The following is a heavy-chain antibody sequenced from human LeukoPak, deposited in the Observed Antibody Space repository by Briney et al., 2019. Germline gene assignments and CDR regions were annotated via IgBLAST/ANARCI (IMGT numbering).Heavy chain of an antibody. J-gene: IGHJ4*02. CDR1: GFTFSSYW. CDR2: ILDNGDT. CDR3: VRGRLFRGGFDS. Sequence: GGSLRLSCAASGFTFSSYWMSWVRQAPGKGPEWVSGILDNGDTNYADSVKGRFTISRDNSKNTLYLQMSSLRADDTAVYYCVRGRLFRGGFDSWGQGTLVTVS. D-gene: IGHD2-15*01. V-gene: IGHV3-53*01.